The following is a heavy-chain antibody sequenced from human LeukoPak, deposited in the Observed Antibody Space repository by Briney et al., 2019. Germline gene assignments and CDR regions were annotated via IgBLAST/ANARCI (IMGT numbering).Heavy chain of an antibody. D-gene: IGHD3-3*01. J-gene: IGHJ3*02. CDR1: GGSTSSYY. V-gene: IGHV4-4*07. Sequence: SETLSLTCTVSGGSTSSYYWSWIRQPAGKGLEWIGRIYTSGSTNYNPSLKSRVTMSVDTSKNQFSLKLSSVTAADTAVYYCAREGYDFWSGYPDAFDIWGQGTMVTVSS. CDR3: AREGYDFWSGYPDAFDI. CDR2: IYTSGST.